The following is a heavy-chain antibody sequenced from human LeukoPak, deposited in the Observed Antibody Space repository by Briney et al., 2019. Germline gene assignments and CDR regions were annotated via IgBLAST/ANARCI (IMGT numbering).Heavy chain of an antibody. J-gene: IGHJ4*02. CDR3: ARCRGTSSSWYRPAYFDY. Sequence: SETLSLTCAVYGGFFRGYYWSWIRQPPGKGLEWIGEINHSGSTNYNPSLKSRVTISVDTSKNQFSLKLSSVTAADTAVYYCARCRGTSSSWYRPAYFDYWGQGTLVTVSS. V-gene: IGHV4-34*01. CDR2: INHSGST. D-gene: IGHD6-13*01. CDR1: GGFFRGYY.